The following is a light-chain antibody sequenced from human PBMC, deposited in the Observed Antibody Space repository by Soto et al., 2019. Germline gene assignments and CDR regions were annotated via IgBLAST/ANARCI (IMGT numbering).Light chain of an antibody. J-gene: IGKJ4*01. CDR2: DAS. CDR3: QQRRNWPLT. V-gene: IGKV3-11*01. Sequence: EIVLTQSPATLSLSPGERATLSCRASQSISSYLAWYQQKPGQAPRLLIYDASNRATGIPARFSGSGSGTDLTLTISSLEPEDFAVYYCQQRRNWPLTFGGGTKVEIK. CDR1: QSISSY.